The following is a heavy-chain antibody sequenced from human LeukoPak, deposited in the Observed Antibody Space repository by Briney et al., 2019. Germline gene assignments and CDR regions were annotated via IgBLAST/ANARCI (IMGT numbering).Heavy chain of an antibody. Sequence: GGSLRLSCAASGFTFSSYGMHWVRQAPGKGLEWVAVISYDGSNKYYADSVKGRFTISRDNSKNTLYLQMNSLRAEDTAVYYCAKDSPHDAFDIWGQGTMVTVSS. J-gene: IGHJ3*02. CDR1: GFTFSSYG. V-gene: IGHV3-30*18. CDR2: ISYDGSNK. CDR3: AKDSPHDAFDI.